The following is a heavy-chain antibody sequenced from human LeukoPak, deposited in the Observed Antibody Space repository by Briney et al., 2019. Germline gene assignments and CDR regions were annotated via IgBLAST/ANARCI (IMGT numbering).Heavy chain of an antibody. D-gene: IGHD3-3*01. J-gene: IGHJ6*03. V-gene: IGHV3-53*01. CDR3: ARSGVYSYMDV. Sequence: GGSLRLPCAASGFTLSSNYVTWVREAPRKGLEWVSVIYSGGSTYYADSVKGRFTISRDNSKNTLYLQMNSLRAEDTAVYYWARSGVYSYMDVWGKGTTVTVSS. CDR1: GFTLSSNY. CDR2: IYSGGST.